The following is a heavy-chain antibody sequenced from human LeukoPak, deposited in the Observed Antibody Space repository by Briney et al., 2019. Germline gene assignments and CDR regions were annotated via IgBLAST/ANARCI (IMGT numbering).Heavy chain of an antibody. D-gene: IGHD3-3*01. CDR1: GGSISSSSYY. CDR3: AREGDDCGSGYYRHNWFDP. Sequence: ASETLSLTCTVSGGSISSSSYYWGWSRQPPGKGLEWLGSSYYSGSTYYNPSLKSRVTIAVDTSQHEVSLKLSSVTAADTAVYYCAREGDDCGSGYYRHNWFDPWGQGTLVTVSS. CDR2: SYYSGST. V-gene: IGHV4-39*02. J-gene: IGHJ5*02.